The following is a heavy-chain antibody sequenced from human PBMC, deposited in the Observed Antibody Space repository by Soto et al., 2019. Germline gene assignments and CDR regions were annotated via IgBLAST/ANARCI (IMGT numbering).Heavy chain of an antibody. Sequence: SETLSLTCTVSGGSISSYYWSWIRQPPGKGLEWIGYIYYSGSTNYNPSLKSRVTISVDTSKNQFSLKLTSVTAAYTAVYYCARVWGGAFDFWGQGTMVTVSS. D-gene: IGHD3-10*01. CDR2: IYYSGST. CDR3: ARVWGGAFDF. CDR1: GGSISSYY. V-gene: IGHV4-59*01. J-gene: IGHJ3*01.